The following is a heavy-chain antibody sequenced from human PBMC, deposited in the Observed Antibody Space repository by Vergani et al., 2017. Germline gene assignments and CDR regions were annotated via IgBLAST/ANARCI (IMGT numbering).Heavy chain of an antibody. Sequence: QVQLVQSGAEVKKPGSSVKVSCKASGGTFSSYAISWVRQAPGQGLEWMGGIIPIFGTANYAQKFQGRVTITADESTSTADMELSSLRSEDTAVYYCARGRDIAARMRDYYYYYYMDVWGKGTTVTVSS. V-gene: IGHV1-69*01. CDR3: ARGRDIAARMRDYYYYYYMDV. CDR2: IIPIFGTA. CDR1: GGTFSSYA. D-gene: IGHD6-6*01. J-gene: IGHJ6*03.